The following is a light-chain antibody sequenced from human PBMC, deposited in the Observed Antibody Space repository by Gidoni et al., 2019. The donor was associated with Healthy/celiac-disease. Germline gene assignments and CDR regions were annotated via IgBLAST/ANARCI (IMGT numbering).Light chain of an antibody. CDR2: AAS. V-gene: IGKV1-39*01. CDR3: QQSYSTPLYT. CDR1: QSISSY. Sequence: DIQMTQSPSSLSASVGDRVTITCRASQSISSYLNWYQQKPGKAPKLLIYAASSLQSGVPSRFSVSGSGTDFTLTISSLQPEDFAPYYCQQSYSTPLYTFXXXTKLEIK. J-gene: IGKJ2*01.